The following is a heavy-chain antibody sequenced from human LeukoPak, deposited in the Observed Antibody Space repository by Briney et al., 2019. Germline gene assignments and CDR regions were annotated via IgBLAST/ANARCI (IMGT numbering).Heavy chain of an antibody. Sequence: PSETLSLTCTVSGGSISTYYWSWIRQPPGKGLEWIGCIYYTGSANYNPSLKSRGTISVDTSKNQFSLKLRSVTAADTAVYYCARGSITVVPAFDIWGQGTMFTVSS. CDR3: ARGSITVVPAFDI. CDR2: IYYTGSA. D-gene: IGHD4-23*01. CDR1: GGSISTYY. J-gene: IGHJ3*02. V-gene: IGHV4-59*12.